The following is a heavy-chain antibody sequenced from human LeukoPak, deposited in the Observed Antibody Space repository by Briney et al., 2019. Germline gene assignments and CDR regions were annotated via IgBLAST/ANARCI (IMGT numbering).Heavy chain of an antibody. V-gene: IGHV3-23*01. CDR2: VSGSGAKT. D-gene: IGHD3-3*01. Sequence: GGSLRLSCAASGFTFRSFAMTWVRLAPGKGLEWVSSVSGSGAKTYYADSVKGRFTISRDNSKNMLYLQMNRLRAEDTAVYYCAKGDSYYDFCLDVWGQGTTVTVSS. CDR3: AKGDSYYDFCLDV. CDR1: GFTFRSFA. J-gene: IGHJ6*02.